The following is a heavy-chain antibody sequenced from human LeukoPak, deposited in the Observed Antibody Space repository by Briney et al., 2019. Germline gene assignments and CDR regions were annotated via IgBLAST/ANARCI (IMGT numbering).Heavy chain of an antibody. Sequence: PSETLSLTSTVSGGSISSHYWSWIRQPPGKGLEWIGYIYYSGSTNYNPSLKSRVTTSVDTSKNQFSLKLSSVTAADTAVYYCARGMVRGVLVSDWFDPWGQGTLVTVSS. V-gene: IGHV4-59*11. J-gene: IGHJ5*02. CDR3: ARGMVRGVLVSDWFDP. CDR2: IYYSGST. D-gene: IGHD3-10*01. CDR1: GGSISSHY.